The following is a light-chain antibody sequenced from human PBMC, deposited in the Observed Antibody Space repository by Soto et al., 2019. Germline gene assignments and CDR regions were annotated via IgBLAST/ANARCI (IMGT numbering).Light chain of an antibody. CDR2: DVS. Sequence: QSVLTQPRSVSGSPGQSVTISCTGTSSDVGGYNYVSWYQQHPGKAPKLMIYDVSKRPSGVPDRFSGSKSGNTASLTISGLQSEDVSVYYSCTYEGSYSFGDVFRTVTKVTDL. J-gene: IGLJ1*01. CDR1: SSDVGGYNY. CDR3: CTYEGSYSFGDV. V-gene: IGLV2-11*01.